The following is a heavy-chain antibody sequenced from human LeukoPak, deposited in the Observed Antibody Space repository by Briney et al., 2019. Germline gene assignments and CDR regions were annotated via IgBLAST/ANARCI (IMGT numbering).Heavy chain of an antibody. J-gene: IGHJ4*02. D-gene: IGHD3-3*01. CDR3: ARGLVITIFGVVTKFDY. V-gene: IGHV4-34*01. CDR1: GGSFSGYY. Sequence: SETLSLTCAVYGGSFSGYYWSWIRQPPGKGLEWIGEINHSGSTNYNPSLKSRVTISVDTSKNQFSLKLSSVTAADTAVYYCARGLVITIFGVVTKFDYWGQGTLVTVSP. CDR2: INHSGST.